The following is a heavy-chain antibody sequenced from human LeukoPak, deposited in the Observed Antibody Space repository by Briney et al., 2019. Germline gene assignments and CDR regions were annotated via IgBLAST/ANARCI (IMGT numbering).Heavy chain of an antibody. CDR1: GYTFTSYY. J-gene: IGHJ3*02. D-gene: IGHD3-10*01. V-gene: IGHV1-46*01. CDR2: INPSGGST. CDR3: ARDGITMVRGVDDAFDI. Sequence: ASVKVSCKASGYTFTSYYMHWVRQAPGQGLEWMGIINPSGGSTSYAQKFQGRVTMTRDTSTSTVYMELSSLRSDDTAVYYCARDGITMVRGVDDAFDIWGQGTMVTVSS.